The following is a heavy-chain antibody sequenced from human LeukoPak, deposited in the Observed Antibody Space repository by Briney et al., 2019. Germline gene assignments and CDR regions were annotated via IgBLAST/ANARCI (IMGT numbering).Heavy chain of an antibody. CDR3: ARGTYGYYMDV. D-gene: IGHD4-17*01. J-gene: IGHJ6*03. Sequence: KPSETLSLTCSGSNYSISNSLYWGWLRQPPGKGLEWIGSIYRSGSTFYNPSLKSRVAISLDTSKNQFSLKLSSVTAADTAVYFCARGTYGYYMDVWGKGTTVTVSS. V-gene: IGHV4-38-2*02. CDR1: NYSISNSLY. CDR2: IYRSGST.